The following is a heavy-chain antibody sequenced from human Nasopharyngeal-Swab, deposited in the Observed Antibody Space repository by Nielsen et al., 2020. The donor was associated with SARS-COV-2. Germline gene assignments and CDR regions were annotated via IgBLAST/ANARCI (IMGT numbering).Heavy chain of an antibody. CDR3: ARDVGGAGSY. Sequence: GESLKISCAASGFTFSSFGMHWVRQAPGKGLEWVARIDEYGSITNHADSVKGRFTISRENAENTLYLQMNNLRVEDTAVYFCARDVGGAGSYWGQGTLVTVSS. J-gene: IGHJ4*02. D-gene: IGHD3-10*01. CDR2: IDEYGSIT. CDR1: GFTFSSFG. V-gene: IGHV3-74*01.